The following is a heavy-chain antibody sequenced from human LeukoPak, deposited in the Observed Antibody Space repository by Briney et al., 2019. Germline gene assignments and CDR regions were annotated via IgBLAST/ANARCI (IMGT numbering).Heavy chain of an antibody. V-gene: IGHV3-23*01. D-gene: IGHD2-2*01. J-gene: IGHJ4*02. CDR2: ISGGGGST. CDR3: AKDRVLGYCSSTSCEEYSSWGYFDY. Sequence: GGTLRLSCAASGFTFSCCGMTWVRQAPGKGLEWVSVISGGGGSTYYADSVKGRFTISRDNSKNTLYLQMNSLRAEDTAVYYCAKDRVLGYCSSTSCEEYSSWGYFDYWGQGTLVTAS. CDR1: GFTFSCCG.